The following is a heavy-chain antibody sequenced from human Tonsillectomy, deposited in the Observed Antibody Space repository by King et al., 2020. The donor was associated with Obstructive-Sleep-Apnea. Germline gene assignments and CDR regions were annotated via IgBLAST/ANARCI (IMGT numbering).Heavy chain of an antibody. V-gene: IGHV3-48*04. CDR3: ARGSRITMVRGVIDY. Sequence: VQLVQSGGGLVQPGGSLRLSCAASGFTFSSYSMNWVRQAPGKGLEWVSYISSSISTIYCAASVKGRFTISRDNAKNSLYLQMNSLRAEDTAVYYCARGSRITMVRGVIDYWGQGTLVTVSS. CDR1: GFTFSSYS. CDR2: ISSSISTI. J-gene: IGHJ4*02. D-gene: IGHD3-10*01.